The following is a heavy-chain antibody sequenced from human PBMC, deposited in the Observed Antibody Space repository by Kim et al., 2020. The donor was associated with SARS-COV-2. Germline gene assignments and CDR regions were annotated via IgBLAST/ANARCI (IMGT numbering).Heavy chain of an antibody. V-gene: IGHV3-15*01. Sequence: GGSLRLSCAASGFTFSHTWMSWVRQAPGKGLEWVGRIKSKSGGGTIDYAAPVKGRFTISRDDSKNIVYLEMNSLKIEDTAVYYCTADFGDCSGGVCYSRSGFDDWGQGTLVTVSS. CDR3: TADFGDCSGGVCYSRSGFDD. J-gene: IGHJ4*02. CDR2: IKSKSGGGTI. CDR1: GFTFSHTW. D-gene: IGHD2-15*01.